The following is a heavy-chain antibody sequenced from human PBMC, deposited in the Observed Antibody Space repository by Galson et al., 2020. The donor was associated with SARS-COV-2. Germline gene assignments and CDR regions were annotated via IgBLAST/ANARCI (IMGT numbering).Heavy chain of an antibody. CDR2: IDWDDDK. D-gene: IGHD6-13*01. Sequence: ESGPTLVKPTQTLTLTCTFSGFSLSTSGMCVSWIRHPPGKPLDWLARIDWDDDKYYSTSLKTRLTISKDTSKNQVVLTMTNMDPVDTATYYCARIPAGTGLGIDYWGQGTLVTVSS. J-gene: IGHJ4*02. CDR3: ARIPAGTGLGIDY. V-gene: IGHV2-70*11. CDR1: GFSLSTSGMC.